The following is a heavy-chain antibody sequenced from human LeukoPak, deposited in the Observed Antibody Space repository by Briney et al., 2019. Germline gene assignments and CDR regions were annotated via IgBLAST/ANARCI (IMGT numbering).Heavy chain of an antibody. V-gene: IGHV5-10-1*01. CDR3: ARHSIAVVAFNWFDP. Sequence: GESLKISCKGSGYSFTSYWISWVRQMPGKGLEWMERIDPSDSYTNYSPSFQGHVTISADKSISTAYLQWSSLKASDNAMYYCARHSIAVVAFNWFDPWGQGTLVTASS. D-gene: IGHD6-19*01. CDR2: IDPSDSYT. CDR1: GYSFTSYW. J-gene: IGHJ5*02.